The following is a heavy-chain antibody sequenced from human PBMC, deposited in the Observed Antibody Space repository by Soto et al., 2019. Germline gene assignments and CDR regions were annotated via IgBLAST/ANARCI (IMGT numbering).Heavy chain of an antibody. J-gene: IGHJ2*01. CDR3: CFFFQAEDGIRDVLSVSAFLLNGSSDL. D-gene: IGHD3-10*02. Sequence: KRLKRVSYIDNSTGHIYYADSVKGRFNISRDNAKNSLYLQMNSLRDEDTAVYYCCFFFQAEDGIRDVLSVSAFLLNGSSDL. V-gene: IGHV3-48*02. CDR2: IDNSTGHI.